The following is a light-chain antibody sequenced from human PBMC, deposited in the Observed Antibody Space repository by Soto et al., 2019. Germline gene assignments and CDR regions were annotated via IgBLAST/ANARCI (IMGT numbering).Light chain of an antibody. V-gene: IGKV1-39*01. CDR3: LQTFSPPHA. Sequence: DIQMTQSLSSLSASVGDTVTITCRASQSISNSLSWYQQKPGKAPKFLIYVASTLQRGVPSRFSGSGSGTDFHLTISHLQPEEVANCSGLQTFSPPHAFRQGTKLEI. CDR1: QSISNS. J-gene: IGKJ2*01. CDR2: VAS.